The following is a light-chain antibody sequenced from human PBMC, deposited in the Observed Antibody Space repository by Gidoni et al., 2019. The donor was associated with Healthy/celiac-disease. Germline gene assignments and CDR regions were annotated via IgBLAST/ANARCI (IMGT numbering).Light chain of an antibody. J-gene: IGLJ1*01. Sequence: QSVLTQPPSASGTPGQRVTISCSGSSSNIGSHYVYWYQQLPGTAPKLLIYRNNQRPSGVPDRFSGSKSGTSASLAISGLRSEDEADYYCAAWDDSLSVLFGTGTKVTVL. CDR1: SSNIGSHY. V-gene: IGLV1-47*01. CDR2: RNN. CDR3: AAWDDSLSVL.